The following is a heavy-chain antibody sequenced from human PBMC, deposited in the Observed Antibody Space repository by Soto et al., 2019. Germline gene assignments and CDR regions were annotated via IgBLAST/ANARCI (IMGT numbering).Heavy chain of an antibody. V-gene: IGHV5-51*01. J-gene: IGHJ4*02. D-gene: IGHD6-25*01. CDR1: GYSFTSYW. CDR2: IYPGDSDT. CDR3: ARWGPIAPANKLQKSNYFDY. Sequence: GESLKISCKGSGYSFTSYWIGWVRQMPGKGLEWMGIIYPGDSDTRYSPSVQGQVTISADKSISTAYLQWSSLKASDTAMYYCARWGPIAPANKLQKSNYFDYWGQGTLVTVSS.